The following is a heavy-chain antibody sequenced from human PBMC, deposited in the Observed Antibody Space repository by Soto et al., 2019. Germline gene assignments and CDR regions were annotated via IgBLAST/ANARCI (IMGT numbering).Heavy chain of an antibody. V-gene: IGHV3-21*01. CDR1: GFSFMSYN. CDR3: ASATVVAATFDF. D-gene: IGHD2-15*01. J-gene: IGHJ4*02. Sequence: LRLSCAASGFSFMSYNMNWVRQSPGKGLECVASISSGSSNIYYADSVKGRFTISRDNAKNSLFLQMDSLRAEDSAVYYCASATVVAATFDFWGQGTLVTVSS. CDR2: ISSGSSNI.